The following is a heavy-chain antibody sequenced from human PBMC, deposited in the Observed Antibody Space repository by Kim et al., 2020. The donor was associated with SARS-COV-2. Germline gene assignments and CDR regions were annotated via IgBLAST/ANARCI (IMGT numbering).Heavy chain of an antibody. Sequence: GGSLRLSCSASGFTFSNYAMHWVRQAPGKGLEYVSAISSDGGSTYYADSVKGSFTISRAKSKNMLYVQMSSLRVEDTAIYYCVTRIYYNSGGYYEGAPFDLWGQGTLVTVSS. CDR2: ISSDGGST. CDR3: VTRIYYNSGGYYEGAPFDL. V-gene: IGHV3-64*05. D-gene: IGHD3-10*01. CDR1: GFTFSNYA. J-gene: IGHJ4*02.